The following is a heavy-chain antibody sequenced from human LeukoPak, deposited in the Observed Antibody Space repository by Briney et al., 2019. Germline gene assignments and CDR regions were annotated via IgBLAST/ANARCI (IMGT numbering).Heavy chain of an antibody. CDR3: ARVYSSSWDFDY. V-gene: IGHV1-2*02. Sequence: ASVKVSCKAFGYTFSGYNMHWVRQAPGQGLEWMGSMNPNDGLTNYAQKFQDRVTMTRDTSISTAYMEVSRLRCDDTAVYYCARVYSSSWDFDYWGQGTLVTVSS. CDR1: GYTFSGYN. J-gene: IGHJ4*02. D-gene: IGHD6-13*01. CDR2: MNPNDGLT.